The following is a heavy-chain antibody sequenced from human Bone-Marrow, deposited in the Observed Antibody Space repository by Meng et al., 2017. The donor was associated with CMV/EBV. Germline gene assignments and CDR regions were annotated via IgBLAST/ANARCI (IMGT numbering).Heavy chain of an antibody. Sequence: ASVKVSCKASGYTFTSYYMHWVRQAPGQGLEWMGIINPSGGSTSYAQKFQGRVTMTRDTSTSTVYMELSSLRSEDTAVYYCARETRFRGVVRGVNRGWFDPWGQGTLVTVSS. CDR2: INPSGGST. J-gene: IGHJ5*02. D-gene: IGHD3-10*01. CDR3: ARETRFRGVVRGVNRGWFDP. CDR1: GYTFTSYY. V-gene: IGHV1-46*01.